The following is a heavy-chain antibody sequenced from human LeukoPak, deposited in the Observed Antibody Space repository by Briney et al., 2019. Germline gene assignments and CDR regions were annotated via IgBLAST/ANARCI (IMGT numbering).Heavy chain of an antibody. CDR3: ARGGPAAMVDP. J-gene: IGHJ5*02. CDR2: IKQDGSER. D-gene: IGHD2-2*01. CDR1: GFTFSSYW. Sequence: GGSLRLSCAASGFTFSSYWMSWVRQAPGKGLEWVANIKQDGSERYYVDSVKGRFTISRDNAKNSLYLQMNSLRAEDTAVYYCARGGPAAMVDPWGQGTLVTVSS. V-gene: IGHV3-7*01.